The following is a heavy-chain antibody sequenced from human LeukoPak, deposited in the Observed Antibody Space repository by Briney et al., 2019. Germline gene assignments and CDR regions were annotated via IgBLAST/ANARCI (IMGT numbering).Heavy chain of an antibody. J-gene: IGHJ6*04. CDR3: AELGITMIGGV. CDR2: ISSRSNFI. V-gene: IGHV3-21*01. CDR1: GFTFSSYT. D-gene: IGHD3-10*02. Sequence: GGSLRLSCAASGFTFSSYTMNWVRQAPGKGLEWVSSISSRSNFIYYADSLKGRFTISRDNAKNSLYLQMNSLRAEDTAVYYCAELGITMIGGVWGKGTTVTISS.